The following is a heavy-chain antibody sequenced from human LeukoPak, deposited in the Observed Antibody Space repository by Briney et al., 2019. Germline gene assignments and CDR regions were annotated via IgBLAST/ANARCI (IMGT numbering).Heavy chain of an antibody. D-gene: IGHD6-19*01. CDR2: IYYSGST. V-gene: IGHV4-39*07. Sequence: SETLSLTCTVSGGSISSSSYYWGCVRQPPGEGLEWSVSIYYSGSTYYNPSLKSRVTISVDTSKNQFSLKLSSVTAADTVVYYCAREVGFSAVVYYFDYWGQGTLVTVSS. CDR1: GGSISSSSYY. CDR3: AREVGFSAVVYYFDY. J-gene: IGHJ4*02.